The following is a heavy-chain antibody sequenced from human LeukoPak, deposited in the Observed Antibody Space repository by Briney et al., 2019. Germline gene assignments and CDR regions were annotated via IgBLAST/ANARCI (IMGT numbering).Heavy chain of an antibody. CDR1: GYIFIDYQ. CDR3: AREAPMVGDSFDI. Sequence: ASVKVSCKTSGYIFIDYQLNWLRQAPGEGLEWMAWINPNGGGTKYAQKFQDRLTMTWDTSISTAYMELNTLTSDDTAVYYCAREAPMVGDSFDIWGHGTMVTVSS. CDR2: INPNGGGT. D-gene: IGHD3-10*02. J-gene: IGHJ3*02. V-gene: IGHV1-2*02.